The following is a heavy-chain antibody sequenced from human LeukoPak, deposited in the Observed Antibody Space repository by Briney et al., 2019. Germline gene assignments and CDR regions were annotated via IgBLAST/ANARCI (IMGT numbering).Heavy chain of an antibody. D-gene: IGHD3-22*01. CDR2: IYYSGST. Sequence: SETLSLTCTVSGGSISSYYWSWIRQPPGKGLEWIGYIYYSGSTNYNPSLKSRVTISVDTSKNQFSLKLSSVTAADTAVYYCARSKGAHYYDSSGYYSFDPWGQGTLVTVSS. CDR3: ARSKGAHYYDSSGYYSFDP. V-gene: IGHV4-59*12. J-gene: IGHJ5*02. CDR1: GGSISSYY.